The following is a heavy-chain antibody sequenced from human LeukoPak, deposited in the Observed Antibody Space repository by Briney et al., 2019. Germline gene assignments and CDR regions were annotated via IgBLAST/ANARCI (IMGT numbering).Heavy chain of an antibody. CDR1: GGSISTHS. V-gene: IGHV4-59*08. D-gene: IGHD5-24*01. CDR2: IYSSGST. J-gene: IGHJ4*02. Sequence: SETLTLTSVVSGGSISTHSWSWIRQPQGKGLEWIGYIYSSGSTNYNPSLKSRVSISGETSKNQSSLNLNSVTAADTARYYCARHGRRDCSFTYGGQGTVVTVSS. CDR3: ARHGRRDCSFTY.